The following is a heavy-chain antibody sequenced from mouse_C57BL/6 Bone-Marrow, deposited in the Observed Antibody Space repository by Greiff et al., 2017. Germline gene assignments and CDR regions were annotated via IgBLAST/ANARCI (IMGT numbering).Heavy chain of an antibody. CDR2: ISRGSSTT. CDR3: ARSYPAWFAY. CDR1: GFTFSDYG. Sequence: EVQRVESGGGLVKPGGSLTLSCAASGFTFSDYGMHWVRQAPEKGLEWVAYISRGSSTTYYADTVKGRFTFSRDKANNTLFLLMTSLRSEDTAMYYCARSYPAWFAYWGQGTLVTGSA. J-gene: IGHJ3*01. V-gene: IGHV5-17*01.